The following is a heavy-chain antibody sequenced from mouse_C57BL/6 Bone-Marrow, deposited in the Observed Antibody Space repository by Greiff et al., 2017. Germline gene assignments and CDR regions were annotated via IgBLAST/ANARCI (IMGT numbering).Heavy chain of an antibody. Sequence: EVQLQQSGAELVRPGASVKLSCTASGFNIKDDYMHWVKQRPEQGLEWIGWIEPENGDTEYASKFQGKATITADTSSNTAYLQLSSLTSEDTAVYYCTTSLITTVDYGGQGTTLTVPS. D-gene: IGHD1-1*01. CDR3: TTSLITTVDY. V-gene: IGHV14-4*01. CDR1: GFNIKDDY. CDR2: IEPENGDT. J-gene: IGHJ2*01.